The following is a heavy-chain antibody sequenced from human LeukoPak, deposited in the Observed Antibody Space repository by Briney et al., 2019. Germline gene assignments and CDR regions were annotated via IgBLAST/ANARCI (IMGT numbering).Heavy chain of an antibody. Sequence: TSQTLSLTCAISGDSVSSNSDAWSWIRQSPSRGLEWLGRTYYRSKWYNDYAVSVKSRITFNPDTSKNQFSLQLTSVTPEDTAVYYCAREVVPAAIAYYYYYMGVWGKGTTVTISS. CDR2: TYYRSKWYN. V-gene: IGHV6-1*01. J-gene: IGHJ6*03. D-gene: IGHD2-2*02. CDR3: AREVVPAAIAYYYYYMGV. CDR1: GDSVSSNSDA.